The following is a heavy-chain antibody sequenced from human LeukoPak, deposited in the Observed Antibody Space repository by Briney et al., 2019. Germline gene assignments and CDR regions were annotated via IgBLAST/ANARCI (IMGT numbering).Heavy chain of an antibody. CDR2: INHSGST. V-gene: IGHV4-34*01. Sequence: KPSETLSLTCAVYGGSFSGYYWSWIRQPPGKGLEWIGEINHSGSTNYNPSLKSRVTISVDTSKNQFSLKLSSVTAADPAVYYCASGLEWELAPSFDYWGQGTLVTVSS. CDR1: GGSFSGYY. CDR3: ASGLEWELAPSFDY. D-gene: IGHD1-26*01. J-gene: IGHJ4*02.